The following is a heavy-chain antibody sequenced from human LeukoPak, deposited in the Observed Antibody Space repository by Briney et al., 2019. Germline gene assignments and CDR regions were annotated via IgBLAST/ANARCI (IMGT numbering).Heavy chain of an antibody. Sequence: GGSLRLSCAASGFTFSDYYMSWLRQAPGKGLEWVSYISSSSSYTNYADSVKGRFTISRDNAKNSLYLQMNSLRAEDTAVYYCARDGYYYYDRGYFDLWGRGTLVTVSS. J-gene: IGHJ2*01. CDR1: GFTFSDYY. CDR2: ISSSSSYT. V-gene: IGHV3-11*05. D-gene: IGHD3-22*01. CDR3: ARDGYYYYDRGYFDL.